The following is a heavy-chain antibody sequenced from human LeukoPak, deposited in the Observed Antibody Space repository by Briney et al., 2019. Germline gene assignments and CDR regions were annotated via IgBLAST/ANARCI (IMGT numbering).Heavy chain of an antibody. D-gene: IGHD1-26*01. Sequence: PGGSLRLSCAASGFTFSSYWMHWVRHAPGKGLVWVSRINTDGSSTNYADSVKGRFTISRDNAKNTLYLQMNSLRAEDTAVYYCARTASYSGSYYGYFQHWGQGTLVTVSS. V-gene: IGHV3-74*01. CDR1: GFTFSSYW. J-gene: IGHJ1*01. CDR3: ARTASYSGSYYGYFQH. CDR2: INTDGSST.